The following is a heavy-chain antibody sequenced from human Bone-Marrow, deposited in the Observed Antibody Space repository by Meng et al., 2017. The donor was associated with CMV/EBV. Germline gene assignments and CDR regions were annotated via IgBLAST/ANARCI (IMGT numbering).Heavy chain of an antibody. CDR3: AKLEGMGKVDY. J-gene: IGHJ4*02. Sequence: GESLRLSCAASGFTFSSYAMSWVRQAPGKGLEWVSGISGSGGGTYYADSVKGRITISRDNSRNTLYLQMNSLRAEDTAIYYCAKLEGMGKVDYWGQGTLVTVSS. V-gene: IGHV3-23*01. CDR2: ISGSGGGT. CDR1: GFTFSSYA. D-gene: IGHD1-14*01.